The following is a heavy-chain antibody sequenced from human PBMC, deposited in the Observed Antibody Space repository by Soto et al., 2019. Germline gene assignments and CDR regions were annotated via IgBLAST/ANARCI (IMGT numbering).Heavy chain of an antibody. J-gene: IGHJ4*02. CDR1: GYTFTSYG. CDR3: ARGNDFWSGYYYAFDY. CDR2: ISAYNGNT. V-gene: IGHV1-18*01. Sequence: ASVKVSCKASGYTFTSYGISWVRQAPGQGLGWMGWISAYNGNTNYAQKLQGRVTMTTDTSTSTAYMELRSLRSDDTAVYYCARGNDFWSGYYYAFDYWGQGTLVTVSS. D-gene: IGHD3-3*01.